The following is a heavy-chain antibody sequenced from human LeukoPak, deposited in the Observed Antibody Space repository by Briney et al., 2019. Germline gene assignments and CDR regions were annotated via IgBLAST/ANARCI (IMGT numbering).Heavy chain of an antibody. Sequence: GGSLRLSCAASGFTFSSYWMHWVRQAPGKGLVWVSRINIDGSTSNYADSVKGRFTISRDNAKNAVYLQMNSLRVEDTAVYYCARASALATPPFAYWGQGTLVTVS. D-gene: IGHD5-24*01. J-gene: IGHJ4*02. CDR3: ARASALATPPFAY. CDR1: GFTFSSYW. V-gene: IGHV3-74*01. CDR2: INIDGSTS.